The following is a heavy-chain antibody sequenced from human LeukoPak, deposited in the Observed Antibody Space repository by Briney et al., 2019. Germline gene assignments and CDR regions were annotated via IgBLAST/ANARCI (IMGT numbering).Heavy chain of an antibody. CDR2: LYYSGNT. CDR3: ARGPPPDFDY. Sequence: SETLSLTCTVSGGSISSSSYYWGWIRQPPGKGLEWIGSLYYSGNTYYNPSLKSRVTISVDTSKNQFSLKLSSVTAADTAVYYCARGPPPDFDYWGRGTLVTVSS. J-gene: IGHJ4*02. V-gene: IGHV4-39*07. CDR1: GGSISSSSYY.